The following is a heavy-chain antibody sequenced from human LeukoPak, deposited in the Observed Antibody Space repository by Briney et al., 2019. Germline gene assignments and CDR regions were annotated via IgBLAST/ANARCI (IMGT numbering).Heavy chain of an antibody. CDR1: GFTFSSYA. J-gene: IGHJ4*02. CDR3: ARDLAIGQQQNLFDY. D-gene: IGHD6-13*01. V-gene: IGHV3-30*04. CDR2: ISYDGSNK. Sequence: LTGGSLRLSCAASGFTFSSYAMHWVRQAPGKGLEWVAVISYDGSNKYYADSVKGRFTISRDNSKNTLYLQMNSLRAEDTAVYYCARDLAIGQQQNLFDYWGQGTLVTVSS.